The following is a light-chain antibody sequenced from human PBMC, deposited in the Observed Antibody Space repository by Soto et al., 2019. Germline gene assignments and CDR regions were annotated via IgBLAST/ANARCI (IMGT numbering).Light chain of an antibody. J-gene: IGLJ1*01. CDR2: EVV. V-gene: IGLV2-8*01. CDR1: KNDIGVYDF. CDR3: NSYTGSSTRI. Sequence: QSVLTQPPSASGSPGQSVTISCTGTKNDIGVYDFVSWYQHHPGKAPRLIIYEVVQRPSGVPDRFSGSKSGNTASLTVSGLRPEDESDYYCNSYTGSSTRIFGTGTKVTVL.